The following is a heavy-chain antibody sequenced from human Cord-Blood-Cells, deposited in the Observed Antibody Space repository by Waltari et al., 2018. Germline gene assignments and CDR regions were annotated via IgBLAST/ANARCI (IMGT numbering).Heavy chain of an antibody. CDR1: GGSFSGYY. J-gene: IGHJ3*02. CDR2: INHSGST. Sequence: QVQLQQWGAGLLKPSETLSLNCAVYGGSFSGYYWSWIRQPPGKGLEWIGEINHSGSTNYHPSLKSRVTISVDTSKNQFSLKLSSVTAADTAVYYCARATSWGWGAFDIWGQGTMVTVSS. V-gene: IGHV4-34*01. D-gene: IGHD3-16*01. CDR3: ARATSWGWGAFDI.